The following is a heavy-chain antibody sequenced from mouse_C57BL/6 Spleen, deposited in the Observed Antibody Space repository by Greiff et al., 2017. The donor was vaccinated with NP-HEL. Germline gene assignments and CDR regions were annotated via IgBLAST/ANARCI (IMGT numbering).Heavy chain of an antibody. CDR2: IDPSDSYT. J-gene: IGHJ4*01. Sequence: QVQLQQPGAELVMPGASVKLSCKASGYTFTSYWMHWVKQRPGQGLEWIGEIDPSDSYTNYNQKFKGKSTLTVDKSSSTAYMQRSSLTSEDSAVYYCAKYSNYEAMDYWGQGTSVTVSS. CDR1: GYTFTSYW. D-gene: IGHD2-5*01. CDR3: AKYSNYEAMDY. V-gene: IGHV1-69*01.